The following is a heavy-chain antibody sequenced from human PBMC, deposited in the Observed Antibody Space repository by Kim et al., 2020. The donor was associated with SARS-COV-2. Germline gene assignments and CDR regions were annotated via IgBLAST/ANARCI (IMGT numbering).Heavy chain of an antibody. CDR1: GGSISSGGYY. D-gene: IGHD3-3*01. CDR3: ARAETIFGVVIGCFDY. J-gene: IGHJ4*02. V-gene: IGHV4-31*03. Sequence: SETLSLTCTVSGGSISSGGYYWSWIRQHPGKGPEWIGYIYYSGSTYYNPSLKSRVTISVDTSKNQFSLKLSSVTAADTAVYYCARAETIFGVVIGCFDYWGQGTLVTVSS. CDR2: IYYSGST.